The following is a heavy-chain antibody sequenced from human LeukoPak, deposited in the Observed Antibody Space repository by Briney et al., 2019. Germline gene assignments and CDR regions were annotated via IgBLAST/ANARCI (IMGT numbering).Heavy chain of an antibody. D-gene: IGHD3-10*01. V-gene: IGHV1-69*13. CDR2: IIPIFGTA. J-gene: IGHJ5*02. CDR3: ARIWFGELFNWFDP. Sequence: ASVKVSCKASGYTFTSYGISWVRQAPGQGLEWMGGIIPIFGTANYAQKFQGRVTITADESTSTAYMELSSLRSEDTAVYYCARIWFGELFNWFDPWGQGTLVTVSS. CDR1: GYTFTSYG.